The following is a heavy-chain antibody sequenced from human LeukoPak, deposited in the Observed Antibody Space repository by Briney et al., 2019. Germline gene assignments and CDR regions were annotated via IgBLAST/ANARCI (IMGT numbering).Heavy chain of an antibody. Sequence: SGRSLRLSCAASGFAFSNCGMHWVRQAPGKGPEWVAVITYDGNTKYYLDSVKGRFTISRDNSKNTLYLQMSSLRGEDTAVYYCTKDYSSGWYGGIDYWGQGALVTVSS. J-gene: IGHJ4*02. CDR3: TKDYSSGWYGGIDY. D-gene: IGHD6-19*01. CDR1: GFAFSNCG. V-gene: IGHV3-30*18. CDR2: ITYDGNTK.